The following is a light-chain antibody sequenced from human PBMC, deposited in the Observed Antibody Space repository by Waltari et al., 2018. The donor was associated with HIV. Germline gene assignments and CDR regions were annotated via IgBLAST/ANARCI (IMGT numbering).Light chain of an antibody. CDR3: ATWDDSLNGYV. V-gene: IGLV1-44*01. CDR2: SNN. J-gene: IGLJ1*01. Sequence: QSVLTQPPSASGTPGQRITIPCSGGSSNIGSSHVHWYQQFAGTAPKLVIYSNNQRPSGVPARFSGSKSGTSAALAISGLQSEDEAEYYCATWDDSLNGYVFGTGTKVTVL. CDR1: SSNIGSSH.